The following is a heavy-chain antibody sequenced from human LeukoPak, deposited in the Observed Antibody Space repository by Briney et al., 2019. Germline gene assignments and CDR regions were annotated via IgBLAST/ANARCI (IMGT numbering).Heavy chain of an antibody. D-gene: IGHD3-10*01. CDR1: GGSMRGLY. CDR2: IYYSGNT. V-gene: IGHV4-59*01. CDR3: ARRPGYYFDY. J-gene: IGHJ4*02. Sequence: SETLSITCTVSGGSMRGLYLSLIRQSPVLGLEWIGYIYYSGNTNYNPSLKSRVTISLDTSRSQSSLKLTSVTAADTAVYYCARRPGYYFDYWGQGILVTVSS.